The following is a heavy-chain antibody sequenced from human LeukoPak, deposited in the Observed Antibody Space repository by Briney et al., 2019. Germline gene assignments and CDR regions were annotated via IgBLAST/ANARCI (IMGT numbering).Heavy chain of an antibody. CDR1: RYTFIDYY. CDR3: ARGGGSSGYPDY. D-gene: IGHD3-22*01. CDR2: INPKTGVT. V-gene: IGHV1-2*02. Sequence: ASGKVSCKASRYTFIDYYIHWVREAPGQGLEWMGWINPKTGVTNYAQRSQGRVTITRDTSISTAYMEVNRLRSDDTAIYYCARGGGSSGYPDYWGQGTLVTVSS. J-gene: IGHJ4*02.